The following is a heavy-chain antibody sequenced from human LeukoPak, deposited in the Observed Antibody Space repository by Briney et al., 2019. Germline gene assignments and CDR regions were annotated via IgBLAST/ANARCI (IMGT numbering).Heavy chain of an antibody. Sequence: SETLSLTCTVSGGSVSSSSYYWGWIRQPPGKGLEWIGYIYYSGSTYYNPSLKSRVTISVDTSKNQFSLKLSSVTAADTAVYYCARGGAYSSSFWGQGTLVTVSS. CDR2: IYYSGST. CDR1: GGSVSSSSYY. J-gene: IGHJ4*02. D-gene: IGHD6-6*01. V-gene: IGHV4-30-4*08. CDR3: ARGGAYSSSF.